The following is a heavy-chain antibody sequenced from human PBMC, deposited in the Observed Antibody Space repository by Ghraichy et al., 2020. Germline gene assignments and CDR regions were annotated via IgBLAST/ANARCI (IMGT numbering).Heavy chain of an antibody. CDR2: IYHSGTG. J-gene: IGHJ6*02. CDR1: GGSVSSGSYS. Sequence: SETLSLTCGVSGGSVSSGSYSWTWIRQPPGKGLEWIGYIYHSGTGYYNPSLEGRVTLSVDRSKNQFSLDLTSVTAADTAVYYCAILASNAVDVWGHGTTVTVSS. D-gene: IGHD2-8*01. CDR3: AILASNAVDV. V-gene: IGHV4-30-2*01.